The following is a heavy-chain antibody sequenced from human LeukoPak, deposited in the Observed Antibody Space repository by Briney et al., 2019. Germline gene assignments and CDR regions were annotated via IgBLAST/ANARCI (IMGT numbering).Heavy chain of an antibody. J-gene: IGHJ4*02. CDR1: GFTVSTNY. V-gene: IGHV3-53*01. Sequence: PGGSLRLSCAASGFTVSTNYMSWVRQAPGKGLEWVSLIYSGGSTYYADSVKGRFTISRDNSKNTLYFQMNSLRAEDTAVYYCTRAVSSNHPPDSWDQGTLVTVSS. D-gene: IGHD2-2*01. CDR3: TRAVSSNHPPDS. CDR2: IYSGGST.